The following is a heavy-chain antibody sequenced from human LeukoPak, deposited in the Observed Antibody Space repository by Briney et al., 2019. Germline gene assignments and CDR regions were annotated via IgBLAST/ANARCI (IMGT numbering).Heavy chain of an antibody. J-gene: IGHJ6*02. D-gene: IGHD1-26*01. Sequence: SETLSLTCSVSDGSINSYYWNWIRRDPGKGLEWIGDIYYNGNTNYSPSLKSGVTISVDKYKNLFSLNVSSVTAADTAVYYCARGRSNYYCIDVSGQGTTVTVSS. CDR2: IYYNGNT. CDR3: ARGRSNYYCIDV. V-gene: IGHV4-59*01. CDR1: DGSINSYY.